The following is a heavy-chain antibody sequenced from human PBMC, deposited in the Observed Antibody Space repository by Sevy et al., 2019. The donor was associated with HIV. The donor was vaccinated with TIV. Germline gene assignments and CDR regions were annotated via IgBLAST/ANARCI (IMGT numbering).Heavy chain of an antibody. CDR3: AREVLSSYGFDY. Sequence: GSLRLSCAASGFTFSNYWMHWVRQAPGKGLVWVSRINTDGRSTSYADSVKGRFTISRDNAKNTLYLQINSLRTEDTAVYYCAREVLSSYGFDYWGQGTLVTVSS. D-gene: IGHD5-18*01. CDR1: GFTFSNYW. V-gene: IGHV3-74*01. J-gene: IGHJ4*02. CDR2: INTDGRST.